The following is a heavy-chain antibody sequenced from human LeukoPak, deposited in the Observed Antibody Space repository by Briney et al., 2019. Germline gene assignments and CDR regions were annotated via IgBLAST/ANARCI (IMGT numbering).Heavy chain of an antibody. V-gene: IGHV3-53*01. Sequence: GGSLRLSRAASGFTVSSNYMSWVRQAPGKGLEWVSVIYSGGTTYYADSVKGRFTISRDNSNNTLYLQMNSLRAEDTAVYYCARGPVTRFEIWGQGTMVTVSS. CDR2: IYSGGTT. CDR1: GFTVSSNY. D-gene: IGHD4-17*01. CDR3: ARGPVTRFEI. J-gene: IGHJ3*02.